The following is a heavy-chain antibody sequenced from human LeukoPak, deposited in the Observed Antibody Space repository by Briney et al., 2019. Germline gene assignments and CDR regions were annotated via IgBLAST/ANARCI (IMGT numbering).Heavy chain of an antibody. CDR2: ISYDGSNK. J-gene: IGHJ4*02. V-gene: IGHV3-30-3*01. D-gene: IGHD1-14*01. Sequence: GRSLRLSCAASGFTFSSYAMHWVRPAPGRGVEWVAVISYDGSNKYYADYVKGRFTISRDNSKNTLYLQMNSLRAEDTAVYYCARARNRAWDYGGQGTLVTVSS. CDR3: ARARNRAWDY. CDR1: GFTFSSYA.